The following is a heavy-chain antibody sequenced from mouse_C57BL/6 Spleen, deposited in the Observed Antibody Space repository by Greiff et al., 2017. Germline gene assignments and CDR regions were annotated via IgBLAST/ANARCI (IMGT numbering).Heavy chain of an antibody. CDR1: GYTFTSYW. J-gene: IGHJ2*01. CDR2: IDPSDSYT. Sequence: QVQLQQPGAELVRPGTSVKLSCKASGYTFTSYWMHWVKQRPGQGLEWIGVIDPSDSYTNYNQKFKGKATWTVDTSSSTAYMQLSSLTSEDSAVYYCAREGDFDYWGQGTTLTVSS. V-gene: IGHV1-59*01. CDR3: AREGDFDY.